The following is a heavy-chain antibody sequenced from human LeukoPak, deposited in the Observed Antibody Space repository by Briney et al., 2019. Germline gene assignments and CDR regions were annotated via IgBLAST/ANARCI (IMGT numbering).Heavy chain of an antibody. V-gene: IGHV1-69*06. CDR2: IIPIFGTA. Sequence: ASVKVSCKASGGIFSSYAISWVRQAPGQGLEWMGRIIPIFGTANYAQKFQGRVTITADKSTNTAYMELSSLRSEDTAVYYCARDYEGGSPEGVFDIWGQGTMVTVSS. J-gene: IGHJ3*02. D-gene: IGHD1-26*01. CDR1: GGIFSSYA. CDR3: ARDYEGGSPEGVFDI.